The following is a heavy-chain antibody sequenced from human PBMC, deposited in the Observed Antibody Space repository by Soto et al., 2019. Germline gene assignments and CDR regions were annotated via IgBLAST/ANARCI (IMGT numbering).Heavy chain of an antibody. V-gene: IGHV5-51*01. CDR1: GYTFTRYW. CDR3: ARRGCSSTTCQNWLDP. J-gene: IGHJ5*02. CDR2: IYPGDSGT. Sequence: PGESLKISCKGSGYTFTRYWIAWVRQMPGKGLEWMGIIYPGDSGTRYSPSFEGQVGISADKSTSTAYLQWSSLKASDTAMYYCARRGCSSTTCQNWLDPCGQGTIVTVYS. D-gene: IGHD2-2*01.